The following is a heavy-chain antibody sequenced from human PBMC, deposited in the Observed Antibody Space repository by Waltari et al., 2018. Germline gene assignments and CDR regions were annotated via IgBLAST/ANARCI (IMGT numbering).Heavy chain of an antibody. V-gene: IGHV1-2*02. D-gene: IGHD4-4*01. CDR1: GYTFTGYY. CDR2: INPNSGGT. CDR3: AREQTFTVTHQYYFDY. J-gene: IGHJ4*02. Sequence: QVQLVQSGAEVKKPGASVTVSCTASGYTFTGYYMHWVRQAPGQGLEWMGWINPNSGGTNYAQKFQGRVTMTRDTSISTAYMELSRLRSDDTAVYYCAREQTFTVTHQYYFDYWGQGTLVTVSS.